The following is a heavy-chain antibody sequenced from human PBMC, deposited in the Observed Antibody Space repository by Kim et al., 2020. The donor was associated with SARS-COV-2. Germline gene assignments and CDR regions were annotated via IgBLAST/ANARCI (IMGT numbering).Heavy chain of an antibody. D-gene: IGHD2-15*01. CDR3: AKSESRDFSCYDY. J-gene: IGHJ4*02. V-gene: IGHV3-23*01. CDR2: VTSSGSNT. CDR1: GFTFSSYG. Sequence: GGSLRLSCAASGFTFSSYGMSWVRQAPGKGLEWVSIVTSSGSNTYYADSVKGRFTISRDNFKNTLYLQMGSLTVDDTAVYYCAKSESRDFSCYDYWGQGTLVTVSS.